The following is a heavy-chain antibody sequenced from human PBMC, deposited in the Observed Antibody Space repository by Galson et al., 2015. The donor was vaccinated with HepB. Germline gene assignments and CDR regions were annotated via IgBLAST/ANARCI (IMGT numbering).Heavy chain of an antibody. D-gene: IGHD4/OR15-4a*01. CDR3: ARGARGVNVGSANYYGMDV. Sequence: SLRLSCAASGFTFSDHYMDWVRQAPGKGLEWVGRSRNKANSYTTEYVASVRGRFTIPRDESMNSLYLQMNSLKTEDTAVYYCARGARGVNVGSANYYGMDVWGQGTTVTVSS. V-gene: IGHV3-72*01. J-gene: IGHJ6*02. CDR2: SRNKANSYTT. CDR1: GFTFSDHY.